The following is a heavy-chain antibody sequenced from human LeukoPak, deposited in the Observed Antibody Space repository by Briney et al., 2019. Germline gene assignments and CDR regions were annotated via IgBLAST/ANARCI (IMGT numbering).Heavy chain of an antibody. CDR3: ARVYYDFWSGSQYYMDV. D-gene: IGHD3-3*01. CDR1: GGSFSGYY. Sequence: SETLSLTCAVYGGSFSGYYWSWIRQPPGKGLEWIGEINHSGSTNYNPSLKSRVTISVDTSKNQFSLKLSSVTAAVTAVYYCARVYYDFWSGSQYYMDVWGKGTTVTVSS. V-gene: IGHV4-34*01. J-gene: IGHJ6*03. CDR2: INHSGST.